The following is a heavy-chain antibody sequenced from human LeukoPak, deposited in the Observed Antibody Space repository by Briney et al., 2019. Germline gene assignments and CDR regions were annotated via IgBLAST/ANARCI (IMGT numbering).Heavy chain of an antibody. CDR2: ISGSGGST. J-gene: IGHJ4*02. V-gene: IGHV3-23*01. CDR1: GFTFSSYA. CDR3: AKGYYYDSSGYFLVDY. Sequence: GGSLRLSCAASGFTFSSYAMSWVRQAPGKGLEWVSAISGSGGSTYYADSVKGRFTISRDNSKNTLYLQMNSLRAEDTAVYYCAKGYYYDSSGYFLVDYWGQGTLVTVSS. D-gene: IGHD3-22*01.